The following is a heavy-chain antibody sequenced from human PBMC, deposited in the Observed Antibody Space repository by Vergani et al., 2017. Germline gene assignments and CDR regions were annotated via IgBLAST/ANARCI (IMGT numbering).Heavy chain of an antibody. D-gene: IGHD3-3*01. CDR3: ARGESEDYDFWSGYYPFDY. J-gene: IGHJ4*02. V-gene: IGHV1-18*04. CDR1: GYTFTSYG. CDR2: ISAYNGNT. Sequence: QVQLVQSGAEVKKPGASVKVSCKASGYTFTSYGISWVRQAPGQGLEWMGWISAYNGNTNYAQKLQGRVTMTKDTSTSTAYMELRSLRSDDTAVYYCARGESEDYDFWSGYYPFDYWGQGTLVTVSS.